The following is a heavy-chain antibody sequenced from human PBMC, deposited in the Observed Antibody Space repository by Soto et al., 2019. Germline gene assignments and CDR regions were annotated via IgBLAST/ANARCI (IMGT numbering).Heavy chain of an antibody. V-gene: IGHV3-15*01. CDR2: IKSKTDGGTT. J-gene: IGHJ6*02. D-gene: IGHD1-26*01. Sequence: GGSLRLSCAASGFTFSNAWMSWVRQAPGKGLEWVGRIKSKTDGGTTDYAAPVKGRFTISRDDSKNTLYLQMNSLKTEDTAVYYCTTDGGGELRSRGYYYYYGMDVWGQGTTVTVSS. CDR3: TTDGGGELRSRGYYYYYGMDV. CDR1: GFTFSNAW.